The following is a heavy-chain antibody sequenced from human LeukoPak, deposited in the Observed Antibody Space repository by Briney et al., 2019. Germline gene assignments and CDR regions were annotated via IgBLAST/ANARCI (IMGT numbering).Heavy chain of an antibody. CDR2: IYYSGST. Sequence: KASQTLSLTCTVSGGSISSGGYYWSWIRQHPGKGLEWIGYIYYSGSTYYNPSLKSRVTISVDTSKNQFSLKLSSVTAADTAVYYCARDRGYVSWFDPWGQGTLVTVSS. D-gene: IGHD5-12*01. J-gene: IGHJ5*02. V-gene: IGHV4-31*03. CDR3: ARDRGYVSWFDP. CDR1: GGSISSGGYY.